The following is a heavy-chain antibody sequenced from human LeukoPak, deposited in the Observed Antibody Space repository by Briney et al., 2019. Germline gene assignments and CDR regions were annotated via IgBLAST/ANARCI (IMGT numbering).Heavy chain of an antibody. J-gene: IGHJ4*02. D-gene: IGHD2-2*01. Sequence: PGGSLRLSCAASGFTFNNYAMNWVRQAPGKGLEWVSAISGSGGNTYYADSVKGRFTISRDNSKNTLYLQMNSLRAEDTAIYYCAKGSTTSCYSHFDYWGQGNLVPVSS. V-gene: IGHV3-23*01. CDR1: GFTFNNYA. CDR2: ISGSGGNT. CDR3: AKGSTTSCYSHFDY.